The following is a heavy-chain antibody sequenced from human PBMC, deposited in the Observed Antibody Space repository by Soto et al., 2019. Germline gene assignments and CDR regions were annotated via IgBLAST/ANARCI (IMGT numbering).Heavy chain of an antibody. CDR3: ARDIWQQLVRYGARYWYFDL. D-gene: IGHD6-13*01. V-gene: IGHV3-48*02. CDR1: GFTFSSYS. J-gene: IGHJ2*01. Sequence: GGSLRLSCAGSGFTFSSYSMNWVRQAPGKGLEWLSYISGSSGSIYYSDSVKGRFTISRDNARNSLYLQMHSLRDEDSAVFYCARDIWQQLVRYGARYWYFDLWGRGTLVTVSS. CDR2: ISGSSGSI.